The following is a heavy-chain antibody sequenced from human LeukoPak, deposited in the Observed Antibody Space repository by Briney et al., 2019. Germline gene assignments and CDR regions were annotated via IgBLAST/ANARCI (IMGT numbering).Heavy chain of an antibody. CDR3: ASYANYYYGSGSYYNSWNWFDP. D-gene: IGHD3-10*01. Sequence: ASVKVSCKASGYTFTGYYMHWVRQAPGQGLEWMGWINPNSGGRNYAQKFQGRVTMTRDTSISTAYMELSRLRSDDTAVYYCASYANYYYGSGSYYNSWNWFDPWGQGTLVTVSS. CDR1: GYTFTGYY. CDR2: INPNSGGR. V-gene: IGHV1-2*02. J-gene: IGHJ5*02.